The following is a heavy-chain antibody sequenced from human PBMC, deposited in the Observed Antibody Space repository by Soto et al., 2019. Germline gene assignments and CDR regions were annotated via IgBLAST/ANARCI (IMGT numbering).Heavy chain of an antibody. V-gene: IGHV1-8*01. Sequence: ASVKVSCKASGYTFTSYDINWVRQATGQGLEWMGWMNPNSGNTGYAQKFQGRVTMTRNTSISTAYMELSSLRSEDTAVYYCARARCSGGSCYKIFDYWGQGTLVTVSS. J-gene: IGHJ4*02. D-gene: IGHD2-15*01. CDR2: MNPNSGNT. CDR3: ARARCSGGSCYKIFDY. CDR1: GYTFTSYD.